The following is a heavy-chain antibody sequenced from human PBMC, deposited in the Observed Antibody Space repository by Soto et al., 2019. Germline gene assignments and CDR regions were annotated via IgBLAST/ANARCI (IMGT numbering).Heavy chain of an antibody. CDR2: VSHDGNNQ. D-gene: IGHD2-21*01. Sequence: QVQLVESGGGVVQPGRSLRLSCAVSGFTFSNDAMHWVRQAPGKGLEWVAIVSHDGNNQYYADSAKGRFTISRDNSENTLYLQMNSLRTEDTAVFYCARDGATQMWRPWYFDLWGRGTLVTVSS. CDR3: ARDGATQMWRPWYFDL. CDR1: GFTFSNDA. J-gene: IGHJ2*01. V-gene: IGHV3-30-3*01.